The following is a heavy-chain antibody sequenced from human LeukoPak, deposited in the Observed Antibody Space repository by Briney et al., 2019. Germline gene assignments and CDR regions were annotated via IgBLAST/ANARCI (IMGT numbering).Heavy chain of an antibody. CDR3: AKNRGHCVDGVCHNYYYMDV. Sequence: GGSLRLSCAASGFTFSSYSMNWVRQAPGKGLEWVSYISSSSSTIYYADSVKGRFTISRDNAKNSLYLQMNSLRAEDTAVYYCAKNRGHCVDGVCHNYYYMDVWGRGTTVTVSS. J-gene: IGHJ6*03. CDR2: ISSSSSTI. V-gene: IGHV3-48*04. CDR1: GFTFSSYS. D-gene: IGHD2-8*02.